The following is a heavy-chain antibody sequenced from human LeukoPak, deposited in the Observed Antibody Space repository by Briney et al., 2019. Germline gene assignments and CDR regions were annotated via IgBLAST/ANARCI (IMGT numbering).Heavy chain of an antibody. V-gene: IGHV4-59*08. D-gene: IGHD6-19*01. J-gene: IGHJ4*02. Sequence: SETLSLTCTVSGGSIGSDYWTWIRQPPGKGLEYIGYIYYTGGTNYNPSLKSRVTISVDTSKNQFSLKLSSVTAADTAVYFCAKYGNSGWVIDNWGQGTLVTVSS. CDR1: GGSIGSDY. CDR3: AKYGNSGWVIDN. CDR2: IYYTGGT.